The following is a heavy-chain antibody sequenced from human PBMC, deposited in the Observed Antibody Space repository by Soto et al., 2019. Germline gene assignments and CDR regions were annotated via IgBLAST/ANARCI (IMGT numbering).Heavy chain of an antibody. Sequence: SETLSLTCTVSGGSISSYYWSWIRQPPGKGLEWIGYIYYSGSTNYNPSLKSRVTISVDTSKNQFSLKLSSVTAADTAVYYCARGYYYDSSGYYYLYYFDYWGQGTLVTVSS. CDR3: ARGYYYDSSGYYYLYYFDY. V-gene: IGHV4-59*01. J-gene: IGHJ4*02. CDR1: GGSISSYY. CDR2: IYYSGST. D-gene: IGHD3-22*01.